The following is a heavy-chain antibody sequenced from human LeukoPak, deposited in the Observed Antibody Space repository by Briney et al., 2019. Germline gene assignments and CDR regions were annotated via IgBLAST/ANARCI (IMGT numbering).Heavy chain of an antibody. J-gene: IGHJ2*01. CDR1: GFTFTSYD. CDR2: MNPNSGNT. CDR3: ARDRTTVPLGDFDL. D-gene: IGHD4-17*01. Sequence: ASVKVSCKASGFTFTSYDINWVRQAPGQGLEWMGWMNPNSGNTRYAQKVQGRITMTRDTSISTAYMELSSLRSEDTAVYYCARDRTTVPLGDFDLWGRGTLVTVSS. V-gene: IGHV1-8*01.